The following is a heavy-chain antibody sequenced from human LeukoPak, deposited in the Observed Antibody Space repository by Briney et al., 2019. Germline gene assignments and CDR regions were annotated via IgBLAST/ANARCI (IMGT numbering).Heavy chain of an antibody. CDR2: IYYTGSA. CDR3: ASYKSVLPIAWGAFDI. Sequence: SETLSLTCTVSGGSISSDDYYWSWIRQVPGKGLEWIGYIYYTGSAYYNPSLKGRVSKSIDTSKNQFSLELRSVTAADTAVYYCASYKSVLPIAWGAFDIWGQGTMVTVSS. V-gene: IGHV4-30-4*01. D-gene: IGHD3-16*01. J-gene: IGHJ3*02. CDR1: GGSISSDDYY.